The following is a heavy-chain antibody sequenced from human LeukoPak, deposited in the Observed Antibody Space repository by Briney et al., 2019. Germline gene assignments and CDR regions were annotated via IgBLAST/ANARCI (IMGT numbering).Heavy chain of an antibody. CDR2: FYHSGST. V-gene: IGHV4-38-2*02. D-gene: IGHD3-22*01. CDR3: ARANGVGYYYDSSGYYFGY. CDR1: GYSISSGYY. Sequence: SETLSLTCTVSGYSISSGYYWGWIRQPPGKGLEWIGSFYHSGSTTYNPSLGSRVTMSADPSKNQFSLNLSSVTAADTAVYYCARANGVGYYYDSSGYYFGYWGQGTLVTVSS. J-gene: IGHJ4*02.